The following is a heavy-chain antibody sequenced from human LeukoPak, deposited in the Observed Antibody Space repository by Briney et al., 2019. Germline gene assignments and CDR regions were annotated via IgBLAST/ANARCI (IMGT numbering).Heavy chain of an antibody. D-gene: IGHD3-10*01. V-gene: IGHV3-9*01. CDR2: INWNSGSI. J-gene: IGHJ4*02. CDR3: AKEGVYGSGSYHYYFDY. CDR1: GFTFDDYA. Sequence: GGSLRLSCAASGFTFDDYAIHWVRQAPGKGLEWVSSINWNSGSIGYVDSVKGRFTISRDNAKNSLYLQMNSLRAEDTALYYCAKEGVYGSGSYHYYFDYWGQGTLVTVSS.